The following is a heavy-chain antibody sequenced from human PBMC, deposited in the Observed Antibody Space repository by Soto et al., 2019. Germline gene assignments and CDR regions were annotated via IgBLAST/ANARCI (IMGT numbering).Heavy chain of an antibody. CDR3: AKEGLFDFGGWFDP. D-gene: IGHD3-16*01. J-gene: IGHJ5*02. Sequence: PSETLSLTCTVFGGSIINYYWSWIRQPPGKGLEWIGNIFHSGNTNYNPSLKSRVTISVDTSKNQFSLKLTSVTAADTAVYYCAKEGLFDFGGWFDPWGQGNLVTVSS. V-gene: IGHV4-59*12. CDR2: IFHSGNT. CDR1: GGSIINYY.